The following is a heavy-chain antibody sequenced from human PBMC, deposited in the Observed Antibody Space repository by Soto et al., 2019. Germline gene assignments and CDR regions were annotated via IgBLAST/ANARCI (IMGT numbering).Heavy chain of an antibody. D-gene: IGHD2-15*01. CDR3: ARGGYCSGGSCYPTMYYFDY. V-gene: IGHV1-69*06. J-gene: IGHJ4*02. Sequence: QVQLVQSGAEVKKPGSSVKVSCKASGGTFSSYAISWVRQAPGQGLEWMGGIIPIFGTANYAQKFQGRVTITADKSTRTAYMELSSLRSEDTAVYYCARGGYCSGGSCYPTMYYFDYWGQGTLVTVSS. CDR2: IIPIFGTA. CDR1: GGTFSSYA.